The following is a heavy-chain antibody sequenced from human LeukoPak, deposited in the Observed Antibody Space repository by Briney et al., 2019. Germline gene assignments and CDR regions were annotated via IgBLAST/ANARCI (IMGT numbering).Heavy chain of an antibody. CDR2: ITSSSSYT. J-gene: IGHJ6*03. CDR3: ARALKGVRRRLGGTTTFEDYYYMDV. V-gene: IGHV3-21*01. D-gene: IGHD1-26*01. CDR1: GITFSNYN. Sequence: KTGGSLRLSCAAPGITFSNYNMNWVRQAPGKGLEWISSITSSSSYTFYADSVKGRFTISRDNAKNSLYLQMNSLRVEDTAVYYCARALKGVRRRLGGTTTFEDYYYMDVWGKGTTVTISS.